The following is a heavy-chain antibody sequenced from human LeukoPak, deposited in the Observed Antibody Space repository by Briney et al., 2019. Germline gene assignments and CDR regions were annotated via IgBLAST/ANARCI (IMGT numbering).Heavy chain of an antibody. J-gene: IGHJ4*02. D-gene: IGHD4-11*01. CDR1: GGSFSGYY. V-gene: IGHV4-34*01. Sequence: KPSETLSLTCAVYGGSFSGYYWSWIRQPPGKGLEWIGEINHSGSTYYNPSLKSRVTISVDTSKNQFSLKLSSVTAADTAVYYCAPTTVTTLLTDLYYFDYWGQGTLVTVSS. CDR2: INHSGST. CDR3: APTTVTTLLTDLYYFDY.